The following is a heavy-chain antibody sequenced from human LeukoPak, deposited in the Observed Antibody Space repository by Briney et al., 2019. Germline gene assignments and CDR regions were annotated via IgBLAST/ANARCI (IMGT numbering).Heavy chain of an antibody. Sequence: PGGSLRLSCAASGFTFSNAWMSWVRQAPGKGLEWVSSISSSSSYIYYADSVQGRFTISRDNAKNSLYLQMNSLRAEDTAVYYCARIYGSGWFDPWGQGTLVTVSS. D-gene: IGHD3-10*01. CDR1: GFTFSNAW. V-gene: IGHV3-21*01. CDR2: ISSSSSYI. CDR3: ARIYGSGWFDP. J-gene: IGHJ5*02.